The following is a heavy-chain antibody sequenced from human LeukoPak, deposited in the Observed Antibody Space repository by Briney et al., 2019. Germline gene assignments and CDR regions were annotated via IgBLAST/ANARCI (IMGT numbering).Heavy chain of an antibody. Sequence: SGTLSLTCAVYGGSFSGYYWSWIRQPPGKGLEWIGEISHSGSTNYNPSLKGRVTISVDTSKNQFSLKLSSVTAADTAVYYCARGVWHFWSGYYTGIFGNYYYYYMDVWGKGTTVTVSS. V-gene: IGHV4-34*01. CDR2: ISHSGST. CDR1: GGSFSGYY. CDR3: ARGVWHFWSGYYTGIFGNYYYYYMDV. J-gene: IGHJ6*03. D-gene: IGHD3-3*02.